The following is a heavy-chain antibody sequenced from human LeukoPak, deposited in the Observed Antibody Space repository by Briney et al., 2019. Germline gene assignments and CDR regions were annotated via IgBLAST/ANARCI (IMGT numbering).Heavy chain of an antibody. CDR3: ARGRLPKYYCDSSGYSHADAFDI. D-gene: IGHD3-22*01. Sequence: ASVKVSCKASGYTFTSYGISWVRQAPGQGLEWMGWISAYNGNTNYAQKLQGRVTMTTDTSTSTAYMELRSLRSDDTAVYYCARGRLPKYYCDSSGYSHADAFDIWGQGTMVTVSS. CDR2: ISAYNGNT. V-gene: IGHV1-18*01. CDR1: GYTFTSYG. J-gene: IGHJ3*02.